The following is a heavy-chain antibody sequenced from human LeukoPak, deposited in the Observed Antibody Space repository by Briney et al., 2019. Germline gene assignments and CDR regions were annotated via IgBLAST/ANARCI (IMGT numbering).Heavy chain of an antibody. CDR2: IIPIFGTA. CDR1: GGTFSSYA. J-gene: IGHJ4*02. V-gene: IGHV1-69*13. Sequence: PSVKVSCKASGGTFSSYAISWVRQAPGQGLEWMGGIIPIFGTANYAQKFQGRVTITADESTSTAYMELSSLRSEDTAVYYCARDPSVEMAAITWFDYWGQGTLVTVSS. CDR3: ARDPSVEMAAITWFDY. D-gene: IGHD5-24*01.